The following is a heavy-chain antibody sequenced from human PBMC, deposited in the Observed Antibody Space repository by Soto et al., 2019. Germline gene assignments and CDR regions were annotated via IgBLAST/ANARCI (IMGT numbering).Heavy chain of an antibody. V-gene: IGHV3-66*01. D-gene: IGHD1-26*01. J-gene: IGHJ4*02. CDR3: ARGGELPTPFDY. CDR2: IYSGGSI. CDR1: GFTVSSNW. Sequence: EVQLVESGGGLVQPGGSLRLSCAVSGFTVSSNWMSWVRQAPGKGLEWVSVIYSGGSIYYADSVKGRFTISRDNSKNTLWLQMNSLRAEDTAVYYCARGGELPTPFDYWGQGTLVTVSP.